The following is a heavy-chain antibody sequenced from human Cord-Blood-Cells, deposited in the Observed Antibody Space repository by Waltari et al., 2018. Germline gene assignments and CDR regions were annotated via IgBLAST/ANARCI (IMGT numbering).Heavy chain of an antibody. V-gene: IGHV4-39*01. CDR1: GVSIRSSSYY. Sequence: QLQMQVSARGLVQPSDTLSLPCTSPGVSIRSSSYYGAWTRRPPGKGLVWIGSSYYSGSTYYNPSLKRRATISVDTSKNQFSLKLSSVTAADTAVYYCARQHPSSYYGSGSYFDYWGQGTLVTVSS. D-gene: IGHD3-10*01. CDR3: ARQHPSSYYGSGSYFDY. J-gene: IGHJ4*02. CDR2: SYYSGST.